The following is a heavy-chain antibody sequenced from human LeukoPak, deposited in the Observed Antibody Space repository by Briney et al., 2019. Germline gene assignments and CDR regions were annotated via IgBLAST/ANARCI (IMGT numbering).Heavy chain of an antibody. J-gene: IGHJ6*02. D-gene: IGHD1-26*01. V-gene: IGHV3-7*01. CDR3: ARRYSGSYFLWYYYGMDV. CDR1: GFTFSSYW. Sequence: GGSLRLSCAASGFTFSSYWMSWVRQAPGKGLEWVANIKQDGSEKYYVDSVKGRFTISRDNAKNSLYLQMNSLRAEDTAVSYCARRYSGSYFLWYYYGMDVWGQGTTVTVSS. CDR2: IKQDGSEK.